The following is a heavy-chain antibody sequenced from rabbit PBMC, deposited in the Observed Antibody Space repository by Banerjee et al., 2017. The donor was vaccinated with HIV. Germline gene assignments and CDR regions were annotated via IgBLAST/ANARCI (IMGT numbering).Heavy chain of an antibody. J-gene: IGHJ4*01. Sequence: QEQLVESGGGLVKPEGSLTLTCKASGFDLSSYYYMCWVRQAPGKGLEWIACIYAGSSGSTYYASWAKGRFTISKTSSTTVTLQMTSLTAADTATYFCARGTTDTDVGYPAFTLWGPGTLVIVS. CDR3: ARGTTDTDVGYPAFTL. V-gene: IGHV1S45*01. CDR1: GFDLSSYYY. D-gene: IGHD1-1*01. CDR2: IYAGSSGST.